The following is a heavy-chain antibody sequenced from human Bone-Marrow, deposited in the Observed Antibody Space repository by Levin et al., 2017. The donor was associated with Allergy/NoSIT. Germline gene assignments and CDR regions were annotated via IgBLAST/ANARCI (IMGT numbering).Heavy chain of an antibody. CDR1: GFTFSSYA. CDR2: ISGSGGST. Sequence: GGSLRLSCAASGFTFSSYAMSWVRQAPGKGLEWVSAISGSGGSTYYADSVKGRFTTSRDNSKNTLYLQMNSLRAEDTAVYYCAKDPLLSWARPYFDYWGQGTLVTVSS. V-gene: IGHV3-23*01. CDR3: AKDPLLSWARPYFDY. J-gene: IGHJ4*02. D-gene: IGHD3-10*01.